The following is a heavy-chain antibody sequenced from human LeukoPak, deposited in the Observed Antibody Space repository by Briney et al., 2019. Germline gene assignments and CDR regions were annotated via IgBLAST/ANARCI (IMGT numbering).Heavy chain of an antibody. CDR2: IKQDGSEK. V-gene: IGHV3-7*01. J-gene: IGHJ5*02. Sequence: GGSLRLSCAASGFTFSSYSMHWVRQAPGKGLEWVANIKQDGSEKYYVDSVKGRFTISRDNAKNSLYLQMNSLRAEDTAVYYCASLYGSGSYSSDWFDPWGQGTLVTVSS. CDR1: GFTFSSYS. D-gene: IGHD3-10*01. CDR3: ASLYGSGSYSSDWFDP.